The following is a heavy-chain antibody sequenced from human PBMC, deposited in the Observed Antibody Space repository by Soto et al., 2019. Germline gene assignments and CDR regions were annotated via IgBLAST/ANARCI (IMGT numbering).Heavy chain of an antibody. V-gene: IGHV4-4*02. Sequence: QVQLQESGPGLVKPSGTLSLTCAVSGGSINSPNWWNWVRQPPGKGLEWIGEIHHSGRSNYNPSPKCRFTLPLDKSKNELSLKLNSVTAADTAVYYCGRAYSSGSPIDSWGQGTLVTVSS. CDR1: GGSINSPNW. CDR3: GRAYSSGSPIDS. D-gene: IGHD6-19*01. J-gene: IGHJ4*02. CDR2: IHHSGRS.